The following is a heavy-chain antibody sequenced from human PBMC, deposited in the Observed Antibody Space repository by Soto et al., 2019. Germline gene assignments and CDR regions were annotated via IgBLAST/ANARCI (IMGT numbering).Heavy chain of an antibody. D-gene: IGHD5-18*01. CDR1: VDTFTVYD. CDR2: INPNSGGT. V-gene: IGHV1-2*04. CDR3: ARGQVDTAMASDY. J-gene: IGHJ4*02. Sequence: GASVKVSCKASVDTFTVYDMQWVRQAPGQGLEWMGWINPNSGGTNYAQKFQGWVTMTRDTSISTAYMELSRLRSDDTAVYYCARGQVDTAMASDYWGQGTLVTVSS.